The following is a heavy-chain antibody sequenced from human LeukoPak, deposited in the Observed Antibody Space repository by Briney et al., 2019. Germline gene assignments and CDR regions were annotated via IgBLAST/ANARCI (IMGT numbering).Heavy chain of an antibody. CDR1: GGSISSYY. CDR3: ARDRSGVGYSFDY. CDR2: IYYSRST. D-gene: IGHD5-12*01. Sequence: SETLSLTCTVSGGSISSYYWSWIRQPPGKGLEWIGYIYYSRSTKYNPSLKSRVTISVDTSKNQFSLKLSSVTAADTAVYYCARDRSGVGYSFDYWGQGTLVTVSS. V-gene: IGHV4-59*01. J-gene: IGHJ4*02.